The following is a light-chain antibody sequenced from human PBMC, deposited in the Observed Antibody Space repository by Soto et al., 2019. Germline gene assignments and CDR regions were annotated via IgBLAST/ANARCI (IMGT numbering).Light chain of an antibody. Sequence: QSVLTQPPSVSGAPGQRVTISCTGSSSNIGAGYDVHWYQQLPGTAPKLLIYGNSNRPSGVPDRFSGSKSGISASLAITGLQAEDEADYYFQSYDSSLSGVVFGGGTKLTVL. CDR3: QSYDSSLSGVV. J-gene: IGLJ2*01. V-gene: IGLV1-40*01. CDR2: GNS. CDR1: SSNIGAGYD.